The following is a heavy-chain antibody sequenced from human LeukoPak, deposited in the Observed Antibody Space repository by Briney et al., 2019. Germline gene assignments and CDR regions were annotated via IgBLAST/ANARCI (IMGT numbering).Heavy chain of an antibody. CDR1: GGSISSGDYY. CDR3: VRLVGGDIDY. J-gene: IGHJ4*02. Sequence: SQTLSLTCTVSGGSISSGDYYWSWIRQPPGKGLEWIGYIYYSGSTYYNPSLKSRVTISVDTSKNQFSLKLSSVTAADTAVYFCVRLVGGDIDYWGQGTLVTVSS. V-gene: IGHV4-30-4*01. CDR2: IYYSGST. D-gene: IGHD5-12*01.